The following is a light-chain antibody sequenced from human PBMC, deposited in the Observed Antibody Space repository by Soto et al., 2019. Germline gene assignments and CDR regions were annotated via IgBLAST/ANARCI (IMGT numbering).Light chain of an antibody. Sequence: DIQMTQSPSSLAASVGDTVTITCRANQTISDYLNWYQQKPGKAPNLLIYSTSSLHSGVPSRFSGSGSGTDFTLTISSLQPEDFAIYRCQQSYHTPWTFGQGTKVATK. CDR3: QQSYHTPWT. CDR2: STS. V-gene: IGKV1-39*01. CDR1: QTISDY. J-gene: IGKJ1*01.